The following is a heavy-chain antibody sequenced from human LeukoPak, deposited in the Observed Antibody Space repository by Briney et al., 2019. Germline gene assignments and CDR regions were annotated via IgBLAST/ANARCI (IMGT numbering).Heavy chain of an antibody. V-gene: IGHV3-11*01. CDR2: ISSSGSTI. D-gene: IGHD6-19*01. J-gene: IGHJ4*02. Sequence: GGSLRLSCAASGFTLSDYYMSWIRQAPGKGLEWVSYISSSGSTIYYADSVKGRFTISRDNAKNSLYLQMNSLRAEDTAVYYCARDTATGWHEVDYWGQGTLVTVSS. CDR1: GFTLSDYY. CDR3: ARDTATGWHEVDY.